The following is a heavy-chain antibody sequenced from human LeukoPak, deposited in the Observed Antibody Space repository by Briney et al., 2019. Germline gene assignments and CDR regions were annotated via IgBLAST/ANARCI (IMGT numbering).Heavy chain of an antibody. CDR2: ISGSGGST. V-gene: IGHV3-23*01. D-gene: IGHD3-22*01. J-gene: IGHJ4*02. CDR3: AKDHQTMIVVVMTD. Sequence: AGGSLRLSCAASGFTFSSYSMNWVRQAPGKGLEWVSGISGSGGSTYYADSVKGRFTISRDNSKNTLYLQMNSLRAEDTAVYYCAKDHQTMIVVVMTDWGQGTLVTVSS. CDR1: GFTFSSYS.